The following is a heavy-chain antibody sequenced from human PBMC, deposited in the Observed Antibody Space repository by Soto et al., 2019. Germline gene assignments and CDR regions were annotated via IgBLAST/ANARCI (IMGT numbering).Heavy chain of an antibody. Sequence: QVQLVESGGGVVQPGRSLRLSCAASGLTFSSSAMHWVRQAPGKGLEWVALISYDGSNKYYVDSVKGRFNISRGNSKNTLDLQMNSLREEDTAVYYCAAETKSYFYGMDVWGQGTTVTVSS. J-gene: IGHJ6*02. CDR1: GLTFSSSA. CDR2: ISYDGSNK. V-gene: IGHV3-30*03. CDR3: AAETKSYFYGMDV.